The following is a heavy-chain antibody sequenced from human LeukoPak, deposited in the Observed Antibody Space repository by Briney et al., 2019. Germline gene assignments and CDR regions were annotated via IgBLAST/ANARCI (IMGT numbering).Heavy chain of an antibody. J-gene: IGHJ3*02. CDR2: ISAYNGNT. V-gene: IGHV1-18*01. CDR3: ASYCSGGSCYGGDAFDI. CDR1: GYTFTSYG. Sequence: ASVKVSCKASGYTFTSYGISWVRQAPGQGLEWMGWISAYNGNTNYAQKLQGRVTMTTDTSTSTAYMELRSLRSDDTAVYYCASYCSGGSCYGGDAFDIWGQGTMVTVSS. D-gene: IGHD2-15*01.